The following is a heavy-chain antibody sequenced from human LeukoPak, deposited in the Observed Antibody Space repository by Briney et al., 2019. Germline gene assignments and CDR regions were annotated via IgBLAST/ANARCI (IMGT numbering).Heavy chain of an antibody. V-gene: IGHV1-69*13. J-gene: IGHJ4*02. CDR1: GGTFSSYA. D-gene: IGHD5-18*01. CDR2: MIPIFGTA. Sequence: ASVKVSCKASGGTFSSYAISWVRQAPGHGLEWMGGMIPIFGTANYAQTFQGRVTNTADEPTSTAYMELGSLRPENTAVYYGPSSVDTAMELYYFDNWGQGALVTVSS. CDR3: PSSVDTAMELYYFDN.